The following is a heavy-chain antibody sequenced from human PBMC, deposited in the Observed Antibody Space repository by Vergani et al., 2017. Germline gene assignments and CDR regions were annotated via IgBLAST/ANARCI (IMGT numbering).Heavy chain of an antibody. Sequence: EVQLVESGGGLVQPGGSLRLSCAASGFTFSSYSMNWVRQAPGKGLEWVSSISSSSSYIYYADSVKGRFTISRDNAKNSLYLQMNSLRAEDTAVYYCARHVGIAAAATTSQFFDYWGQGTLVTVSS. CDR2: ISSSSSYI. CDR3: ARHVGIAAAATTSQFFDY. J-gene: IGHJ4*02. CDR1: GFTFSSYS. V-gene: IGHV3-21*01. D-gene: IGHD6-13*01.